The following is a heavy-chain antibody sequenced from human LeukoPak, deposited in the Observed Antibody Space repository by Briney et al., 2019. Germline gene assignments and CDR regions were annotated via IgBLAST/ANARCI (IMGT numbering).Heavy chain of an antibody. J-gene: IGHJ3*02. CDR1: GFTFDDYA. CDR3: AKDIGYSSGWYAGSAFDI. D-gene: IGHD6-19*01. Sequence: GGSLRLSCAASGFTFDDYAMHWVRQAPGKGLEWVSGISWNSGSIGYADSVKGRFTISRDNAKNSLYLQMNSLRAEDTALYYCAKDIGYSSGWYAGSAFDIWGQGTMVTVSS. V-gene: IGHV3-9*01. CDR2: ISWNSGSI.